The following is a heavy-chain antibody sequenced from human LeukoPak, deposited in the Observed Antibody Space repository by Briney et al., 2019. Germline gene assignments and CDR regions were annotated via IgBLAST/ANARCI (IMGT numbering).Heavy chain of an antibody. D-gene: IGHD3-10*01. V-gene: IGHV1-46*01. CDR1: GYTFTSYY. J-gene: IGHJ6*02. CDR2: INPSGGST. CDR3: ARGYGSPTYYYGMDA. Sequence: ASVKVSCKASGYTFTSYYMHWVRQAPGQGLEWMGIINPSGGSTSYAQKFQGRVTMTRDTSTSTVYMELSSLRSEDTAVYYCARGYGSPTYYYGMDAWGQGTTVTVSS.